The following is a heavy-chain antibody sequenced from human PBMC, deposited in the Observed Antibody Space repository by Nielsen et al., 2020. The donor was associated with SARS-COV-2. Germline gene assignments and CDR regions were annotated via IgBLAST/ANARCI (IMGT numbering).Heavy chain of an antibody. CDR2: IIPIFGTA. V-gene: IGHV1-69*13. CDR1: GGTFSSYA. D-gene: IGHD6-13*01. CDR3: ARGRYSSSWYGSFDY. Sequence: SVKVSCKASGGTFSSYAISWVRQAPGQGLEWMGGIIPIFGTASYAQKFQGRVTITADESTSTAYMELSSLRSEDTAVYYCARGRYSSSWYGSFDYWGQGTLVTVSS. J-gene: IGHJ4*02.